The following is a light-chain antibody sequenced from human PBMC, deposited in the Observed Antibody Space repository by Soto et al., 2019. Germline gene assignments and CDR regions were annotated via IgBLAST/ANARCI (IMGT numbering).Light chain of an antibody. CDR3: QQYDNGRT. J-gene: IGKJ1*01. V-gene: IGKV3-15*01. CDR1: QSVSSN. CDR2: GAS. Sequence: EIFMTPSPATLSVSRWERATLSCRASQSVSSNLAWYQQIPGQAPRLLIYGASTRATGIPARFSGSGSGTEFTLTISSLQADDFATYYCQQYDNGRTFGQGTKVDIK.